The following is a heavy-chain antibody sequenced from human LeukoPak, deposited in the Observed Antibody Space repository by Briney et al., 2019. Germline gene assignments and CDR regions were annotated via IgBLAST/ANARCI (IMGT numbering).Heavy chain of an antibody. CDR2: IYYSGST. D-gene: IGHD1-1*01. CDR1: GGSISNYY. J-gene: IGHJ5*02. V-gene: IGHV4-59*01. Sequence: SETLSLTCTVSGGSISNYYWSWIRQPPVKGLEWIGYIYYSGSTNYNPSLKSRVTISVDTSKNQFSLKLSSVTAADTAVYYCARARRWNAAVEGWWFDPWGQGTLVTVSS. CDR3: ARARRWNAAVEGWWFDP.